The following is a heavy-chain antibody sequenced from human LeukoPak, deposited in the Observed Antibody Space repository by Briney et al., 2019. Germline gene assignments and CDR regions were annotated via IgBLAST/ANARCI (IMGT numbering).Heavy chain of an antibody. J-gene: IGHJ4*02. CDR1: GSTFSSYA. V-gene: IGHV1-69*13. D-gene: IGHD6-6*01. CDR3: ASRSRGYSSSSVYFDY. Sequence: SVKVSCKASGSTFSSYAISWVRQAPGQGLEWMGGIIPIFGTANYAQKFQGRVTITADESTSTAYMELSSLRSEDTAVYYCASRSRGYSSSSVYFDYWGQGTLVTVSS. CDR2: IIPIFGTA.